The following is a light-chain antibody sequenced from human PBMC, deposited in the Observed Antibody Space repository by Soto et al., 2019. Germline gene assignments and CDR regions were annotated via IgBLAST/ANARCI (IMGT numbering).Light chain of an antibody. J-gene: IGKJ4*01. CDR2: DAS. Sequence: EIVLTQSPATLSLSPREKATLSCRASQSISTYLAWYQQKPGQAPRLLIYDASNRATGIPARFSGSGSGTDFTLTISSLEPEDFAVYYCQQRSSWLFGGGTKVEIK. CDR1: QSISTY. CDR3: QQRSSWL. V-gene: IGKV3-11*01.